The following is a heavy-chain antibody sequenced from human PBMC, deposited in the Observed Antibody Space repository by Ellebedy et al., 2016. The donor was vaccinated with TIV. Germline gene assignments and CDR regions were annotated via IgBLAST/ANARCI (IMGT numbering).Heavy chain of an antibody. D-gene: IGHD3-22*01. CDR2: TNPTSGSS. CDR1: GYTFTNYF. CDR3: ARGDNYYYDSSGYYYNY. Sequence: ASVKVSCKASGYTFTNYFLYWVRQAPGQGLEWMGITNPTSGSSNYAQKFQGRVTMTRDTSTSTVYMVLSSLRSEDTAVYYCARGDNYYYDSSGYYYNYWGQGTLVTVSS. V-gene: IGHV1-46*01. J-gene: IGHJ4*02.